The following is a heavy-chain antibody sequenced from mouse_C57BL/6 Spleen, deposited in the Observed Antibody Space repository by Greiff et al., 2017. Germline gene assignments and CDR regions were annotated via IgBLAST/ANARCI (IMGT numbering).Heavy chain of an antibody. CDR3: ARHDLYGSSSFAY. Sequence: EVQLVESGGGLVQPGGSLKLSCAASGFTFSDYYMYWVRQTPEKRLEWVAYISNGGGSTYYPDTVKGRFTISRDNAKNTLYLQMSRLKSEDTAMYYCARHDLYGSSSFAYWGQGTLVTVSA. J-gene: IGHJ3*01. CDR1: GFTFSDYY. CDR2: ISNGGGST. D-gene: IGHD1-1*01. V-gene: IGHV5-12*01.